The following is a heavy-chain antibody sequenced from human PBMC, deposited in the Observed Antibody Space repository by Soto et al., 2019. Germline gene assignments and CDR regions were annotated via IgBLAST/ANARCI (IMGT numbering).Heavy chain of an antibody. Sequence: YGGRCVSQTQCKGLEWAAVRSYDGSNKYYADSVKGRLTISRDNSKNTLYVKMNSLRAEDTDVYYCAKLGSSSGWYDPLYYYYSGMEVRGHRTTVPV. V-gene: IGHV3-30*18. J-gene: IGHJ6*02. CDR1: YG. CDR3: AKLGSSSGWYDPLYYYYSGMEV. CDR2: RSYDGSNK. D-gene: IGHD6-19*01.